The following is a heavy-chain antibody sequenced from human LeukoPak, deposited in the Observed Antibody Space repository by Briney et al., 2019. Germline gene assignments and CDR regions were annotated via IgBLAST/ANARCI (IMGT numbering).Heavy chain of an antibody. Sequence: ASVKVSCKASGGTFSSYAISWVRQAPRQGLEWMGGIIPIFGTANYAQKFQGRVTITADESTSTAYMELSSLRSEDTAVYYCARTLWCTNGVCYRGYYGMDVWGQGTTVTVSS. V-gene: IGHV1-69*13. CDR3: ARTLWCTNGVCYRGYYGMDV. D-gene: IGHD2-8*01. CDR2: IIPIFGTA. J-gene: IGHJ6*02. CDR1: GGTFSSYA.